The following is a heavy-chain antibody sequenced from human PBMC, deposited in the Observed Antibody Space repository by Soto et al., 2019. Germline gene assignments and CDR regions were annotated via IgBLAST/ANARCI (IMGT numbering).Heavy chain of an antibody. V-gene: IGHV1-18*01. CDR1: GYTFTSYG. Sequence: ASVKVSCKASGYTFTSYGISWVRQAPGQGLEWMGWISAYNGNTNYAQKFQGRVTITADESTSTAYMELSSLRSEDTAVYYCARRGYCSGGSCYLNWFDPWGQGTLVTVSS. D-gene: IGHD2-15*01. CDR2: ISAYNGNT. J-gene: IGHJ5*02. CDR3: ARRGYCSGGSCYLNWFDP.